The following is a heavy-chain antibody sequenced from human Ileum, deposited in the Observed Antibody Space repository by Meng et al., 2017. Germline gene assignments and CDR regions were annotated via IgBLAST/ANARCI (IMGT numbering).Heavy chain of an antibody. V-gene: IGHV3-30*01. J-gene: IGHJ6*02. D-gene: IGHD5-18*01. CDR3: ARVMVTGRFYVGLDV. CDR2: ISYNGKLQ. CDR1: GFTFSNYA. Sequence: GESLKISCAASGFTFSNYAMHWVRQAPGKGLEWVAIISYNGKLQYYAGSVKGRFTISRDNSKNTLYLQMTSLGAEDTSVYYCARVMVTGRFYVGLDVWGQGTTVTVSS.